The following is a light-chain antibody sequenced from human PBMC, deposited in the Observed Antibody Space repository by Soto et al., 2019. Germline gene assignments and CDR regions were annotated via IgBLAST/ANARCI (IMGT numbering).Light chain of an antibody. CDR1: SSDVGGFNY. V-gene: IGLV2-14*01. CDR2: EVS. CDR3: NSYTSVDTVI. J-gene: IGLJ1*01. Sequence: QSVLTQPASVSGSPGQSITISCSGTSSDVGGFNYVSWFQQYPGKAPKLMIYEVSSRPSGVSDRFSGSKSGNTASLTISGLQAEDEADYYCNSYTSVDTVIFGTGTKLTVL.